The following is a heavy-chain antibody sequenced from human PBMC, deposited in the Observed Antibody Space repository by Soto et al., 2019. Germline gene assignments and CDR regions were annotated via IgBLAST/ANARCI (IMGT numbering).Heavy chain of an antibody. J-gene: IGHJ4*02. D-gene: IGHD3-22*01. CDR2: IYYSGST. CDR1: GGSISSGTYH. V-gene: IGHV4-31*03. CDR3: AREMNYYDTSGDSYFDY. Sequence: QVQLQESGPGLVKPSQTLSLTCTVSGGSISSGTYHWSWIRHHPGKGLEWIGYIYYSGSTYYNPSPKSRLTISVDTSKNQFSLRLSSVTAAGTAVYSCAREMNYYDTSGDSYFDYWGQGTLVTVSS.